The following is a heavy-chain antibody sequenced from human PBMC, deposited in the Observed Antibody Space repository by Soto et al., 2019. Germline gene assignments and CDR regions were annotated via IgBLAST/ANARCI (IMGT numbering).Heavy chain of an antibody. CDR2: IGYDGSNK. V-gene: IGHV3-33*01. J-gene: IGHJ6*02. CDR3: ARESQWLAYYYYGMDV. CDR1: GFAFISYG. D-gene: IGHD6-19*01. Sequence: PWGSLRLSCAASGFAFISYGIHCFWHSQWTGLEWVAVIGYDGSNKYYADSVKGRFTISRDNSKNTLYLQMNSLRAEDTAVYYCARESQWLAYYYYGMDVWGQGTTVTVSS.